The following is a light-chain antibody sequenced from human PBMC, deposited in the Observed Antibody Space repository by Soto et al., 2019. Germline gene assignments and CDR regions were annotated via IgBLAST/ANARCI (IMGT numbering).Light chain of an antibody. Sequence: DIQMTQSPSSLSASVGDRVTLTCRASHTIATYLNWYQQKAGKVPEVLIYGASTLQVGVPSRFTGSGYGTDFTLTINNVQPEDFATYYCQKFYYYAHTFGHGTKLEVK. CDR3: QKFYYYAHT. J-gene: IGKJ2*01. CDR2: GAS. CDR1: HTIATY. V-gene: IGKV1-39*01.